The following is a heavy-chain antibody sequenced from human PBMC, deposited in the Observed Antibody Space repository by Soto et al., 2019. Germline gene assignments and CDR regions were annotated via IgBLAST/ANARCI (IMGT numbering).Heavy chain of an antibody. CDR3: ARGNPYLRVRAGDIPYYFDY. J-gene: IGHJ4*02. D-gene: IGHD5-12*01. CDR2: INHSGST. Sequence: SETLSLTCAVYGGSFSGYYWSWIRQPPGKGLEWIGEINHSGSTNYNPSLKSRVAISVDTSKNQFSLKLSSVTAADTAVYYCARGNPYLRVRAGDIPYYFDYWGQGTLVTVSS. CDR1: GGSFSGYY. V-gene: IGHV4-34*01.